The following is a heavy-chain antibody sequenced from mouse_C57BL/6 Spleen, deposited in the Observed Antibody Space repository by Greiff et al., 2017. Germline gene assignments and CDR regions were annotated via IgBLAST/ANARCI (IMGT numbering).Heavy chain of an antibody. CDR2: IYPGDGDT. D-gene: IGHD2-3*01. Sequence: QVQLQPSGAELVKPGASVKISCKASGYAFSSYWLNWVKQRPGKGLEWIGQIYPGDGDTNYNGKFKGKATLTADKSSSTAYMQLSSLTSEDSAVYFCARPDDGYYPDYWGQGTTLTVSS. CDR1: GYAFSSYW. V-gene: IGHV1-80*01. J-gene: IGHJ2*01. CDR3: ARPDDGYYPDY.